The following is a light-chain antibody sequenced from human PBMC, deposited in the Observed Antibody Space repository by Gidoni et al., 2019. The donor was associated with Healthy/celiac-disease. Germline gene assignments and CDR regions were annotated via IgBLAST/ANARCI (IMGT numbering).Light chain of an antibody. J-gene: IGKJ4*01. CDR3: QQRSNWPPLT. CDR1: QIVSSY. CDR2: DAS. Sequence: EIVLTQSPATLSLSPGERATLSCRASQIVSSYLAWYQQKPGQAPRLLIYDASNRATGSPARFSGSGSGTDFTLTISSLEPEDFAVYYCQQRSNWPPLTFGGGTKVEIK. V-gene: IGKV3-11*01.